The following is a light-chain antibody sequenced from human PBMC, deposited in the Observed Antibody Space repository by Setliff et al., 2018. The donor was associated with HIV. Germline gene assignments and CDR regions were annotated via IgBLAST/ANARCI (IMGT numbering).Light chain of an antibody. V-gene: IGLV1-44*01. CDR1: SSNIGSNT. Sequence: QSALTQPPSASGTPGQRVSISCSGVSSNIGSNTVNWYQQLPGTAPKLLIYSNNQRPSGVPDRFSGSKSGTPASLAISGLQSEDEADYYCAAWDDTVNGPVFGGGTKVTVL. CDR2: SNN. CDR3: AAWDDTVNGPV. J-gene: IGLJ2*01.